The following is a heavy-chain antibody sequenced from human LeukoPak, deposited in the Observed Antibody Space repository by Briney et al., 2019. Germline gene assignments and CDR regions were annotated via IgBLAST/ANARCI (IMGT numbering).Heavy chain of an antibody. CDR1: GGSISSDY. CDR2: IYYSGRT. CDR3: ARVQTQYYDFWSGYYRGAYFDY. V-gene: IGHV4-59*12. J-gene: IGHJ4*02. Sequence: SGTLSLTCTVSGGSISSDYWSWSRQPPGKGLERIGYIYYSGRTNYNPSLKSRVTISVDTSKNQFSLKLSSVTAADTAVYYCARVQTQYYDFWSGYYRGAYFDYWGQGTLVTVSS. D-gene: IGHD3-3*01.